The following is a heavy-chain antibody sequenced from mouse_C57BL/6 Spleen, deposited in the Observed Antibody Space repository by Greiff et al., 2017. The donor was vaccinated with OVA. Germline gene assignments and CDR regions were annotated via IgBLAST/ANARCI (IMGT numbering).Heavy chain of an antibody. Sequence: EVMLVESGGGLVKPGGSLKLSCAASGFTFSSYAMSWVRQTPEKRLEWVATISDGGSYTYYPDNVKGRFTISRDNAKNNLYLQMSHLKSEDTAMYYCARDPDLAYWGQGTLVTVSA. J-gene: IGHJ3*01. CDR3: ARDPDLAY. CDR2: ISDGGSYT. CDR1: GFTFSSYA. V-gene: IGHV5-4*01.